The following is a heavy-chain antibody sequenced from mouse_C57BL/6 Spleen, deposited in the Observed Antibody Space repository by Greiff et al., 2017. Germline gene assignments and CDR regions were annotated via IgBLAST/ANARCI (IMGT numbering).Heavy chain of an antibody. CDR2: IHPSDSDT. V-gene: IGHV1-74*01. J-gene: IGHJ4*01. Sequence: QVQLQQPGAELVKPGASVQVSCKASGYTFTSYWMHWVKQRPGQGLEWIGRIHPSDSDTNYNQKFKGKATLTVDKSSSTAYMQLISLTSEDSAVYYCAIGGDSSGYSYAMDYWGQGASVTVSS. CDR1: GYTFTSYW. CDR3: AIGGDSSGYSYAMDY. D-gene: IGHD3-2*02.